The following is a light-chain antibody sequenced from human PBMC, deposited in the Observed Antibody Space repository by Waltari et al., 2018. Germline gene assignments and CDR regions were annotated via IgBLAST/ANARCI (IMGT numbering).Light chain of an antibody. V-gene: IGKV3-15*01. CDR2: GAS. CDR1: QSISSN. CDR3: QQYIHRPPWWT. Sequence: LSVSPGERATLSCRASQSISSNLAWYQQKPGQAPRLLIYGASTRATGIPARFTGSGSGTEFTLTISSLQSEDFAVYYCQQYIHRPPWWTFGQGTKVEIK. J-gene: IGKJ1*01.